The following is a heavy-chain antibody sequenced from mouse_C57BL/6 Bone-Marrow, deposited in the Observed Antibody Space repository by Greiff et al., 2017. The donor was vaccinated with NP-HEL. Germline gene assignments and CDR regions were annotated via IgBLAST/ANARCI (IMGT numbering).Heavy chain of an antibody. CDR1: GFNIKDDY. Sequence: EVQLQQSGAELVRPGASVKLSCTASGFNIKDDYMHWVKQRPEQGLEWIGWIDPENGDTEYASKFQGKATITADTSSNTAYLQLSSLTSEDTAVYYCTTNYGRKYYFDYWGQGTTLTVSS. J-gene: IGHJ2*01. CDR3: TTNYGRKYYFDY. CDR2: IDPENGDT. D-gene: IGHD1-1*01. V-gene: IGHV14-4*01.